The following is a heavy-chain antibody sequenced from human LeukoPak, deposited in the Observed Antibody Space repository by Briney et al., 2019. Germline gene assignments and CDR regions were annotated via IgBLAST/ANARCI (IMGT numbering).Heavy chain of an antibody. J-gene: IGHJ3*02. CDR2: IRYDGSNK. D-gene: IGHD3-9*01. Sequence: GGSLRLSCAASGFTFSSYGMHWVRQAPGKGLEWVAFIRYDGSNKYYADSVKGRITISRDNSKNTLYLQMNSLRAEDTAVYYCAKGIDPWRAFDIWGQGTMVTVSS. CDR1: GFTFSSYG. CDR3: AKGIDPWRAFDI. V-gene: IGHV3-30*02.